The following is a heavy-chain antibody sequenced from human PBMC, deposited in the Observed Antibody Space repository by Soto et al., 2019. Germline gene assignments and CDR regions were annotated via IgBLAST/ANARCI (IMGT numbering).Heavy chain of an antibody. CDR1: GGSISRGGYY. CDR2: IYYSGST. CDR3: ARGLSVTLFDY. D-gene: IGHD4-17*01. J-gene: IGHJ4*02. V-gene: IGHV4-31*03. Sequence: SETLSLTCTVSGGSISRGGYYWTWIRQYPGKGLEWIGYIYYSGSTFYNPSPKSRVSISVDTSKNQFSLNLSSVTAADTAVYYCARGLSVTLFDYWGQGTLVTVSS.